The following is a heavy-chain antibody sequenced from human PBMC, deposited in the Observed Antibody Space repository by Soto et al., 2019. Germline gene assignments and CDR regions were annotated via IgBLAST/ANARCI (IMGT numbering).Heavy chain of an antibody. V-gene: IGHV3-15*01. D-gene: IGHD2-15*01. CDR2: IKSKTDGGTT. CDR3: TLRYCSGGSCYSLGDY. J-gene: IGHJ4*02. Sequence: GGSLRLSCAASGFTFSNAWMSWVRQAPGKGLEWVGRIKSKTDGGTTDYAAPVKGRFTISRDDSKNTLYLQMNSLKTEDTAVYYCTLRYCSGGSCYSLGDYWGQGTLVTVSS. CDR1: GFTFSNAW.